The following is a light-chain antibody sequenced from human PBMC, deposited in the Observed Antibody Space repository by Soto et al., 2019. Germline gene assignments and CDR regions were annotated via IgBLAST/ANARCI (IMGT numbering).Light chain of an antibody. Sequence: SYELTQPSSVSVALGQTAKITCGGDRIGSQSVHWYQQKSGQAPVMVVYDDSDRPSGIPDRFSGSDSGNTAILTISRVEAGDEADYYCQVWDSGSGPSVFGPGTKLTVL. CDR3: QVWDSGSGPSV. J-gene: IGLJ1*01. V-gene: IGLV3-21*02. CDR1: RIGSQS. CDR2: DDS.